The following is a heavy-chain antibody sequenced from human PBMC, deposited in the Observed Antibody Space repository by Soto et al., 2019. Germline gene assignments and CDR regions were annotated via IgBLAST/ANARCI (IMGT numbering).Heavy chain of an antibody. CDR3: SRGPTYYYDSSGYYYFDY. V-gene: IGHV1-69*01. CDR1: GGTFSSYA. Sequence: QVQLVQSGAAVKKPGSSVKVSCKASGGTFSSYAISWVRQAPGQGLEWMGGIIPIFGTANYAQKFQGRVTITADESTSTAYMELSSLRSEDTAVYYCSRGPTYYYDSSGYYYFDYWGQGTLVTVSS. D-gene: IGHD3-22*01. J-gene: IGHJ4*02. CDR2: IIPIFGTA.